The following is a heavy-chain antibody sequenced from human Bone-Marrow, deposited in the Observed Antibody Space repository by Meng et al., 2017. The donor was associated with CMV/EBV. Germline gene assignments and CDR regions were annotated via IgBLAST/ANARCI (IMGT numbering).Heavy chain of an antibody. CDR3: ARGTTPFRFLEWSHSSNWFDP. Sequence: ASVKVSCKASGYTLTDSYMHWVRQAPGQGLEWMGWINPDSGGTIYAQKFQGRVTMTRDTSISTAYMELSRLRSDDTAVYYCARGTTPFRFLEWSHSSNWFDPWGQGTLVTVSS. CDR2: INPDSGGT. D-gene: IGHD3-3*01. CDR1: GYTLTDSY. V-gene: IGHV1-2*02. J-gene: IGHJ5*02.